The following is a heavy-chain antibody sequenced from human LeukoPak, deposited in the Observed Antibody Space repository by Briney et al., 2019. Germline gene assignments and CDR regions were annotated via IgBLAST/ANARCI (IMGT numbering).Heavy chain of an antibody. CDR2: ISYDGRNK. J-gene: IGHJ4*02. CDR3: ARVPRGYYIIQFDY. V-gene: IGHV3-30*04. D-gene: IGHD3-3*01. CDR1: GFTLSIYA. Sequence: PGGSLRLSCAASGFTLSIYAMDWVRQGPGKGLEWGAVISYDGRNKYYADSVTGRFTISRDNSKNTLYLQMNSLTAEDTAVYYCARVPRGYYIIQFDYWGQGTLVTVSS.